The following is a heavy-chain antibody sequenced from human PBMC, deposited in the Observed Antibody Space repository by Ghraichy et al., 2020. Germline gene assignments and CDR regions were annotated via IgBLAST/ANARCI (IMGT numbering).Heavy chain of an antibody. J-gene: IGHJ5*02. CDR2: ISSSGSNT. Sequence: GGSLRLSCAASGFTFRSFEMTWVRQDPGKGLEWVSYISSSGSNTHYADSVKGRFTISRDNAKNSLYLQMNSLRVEDTAVYHCARVSPAGWFAPWGQGTLVTVSS. V-gene: IGHV3-48*03. CDR3: ARVSPAGWFAP. CDR1: GFTFRSFE.